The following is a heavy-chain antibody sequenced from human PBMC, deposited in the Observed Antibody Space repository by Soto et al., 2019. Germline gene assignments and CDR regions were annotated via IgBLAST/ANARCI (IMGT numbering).Heavy chain of an antibody. D-gene: IGHD6-13*01. Sequence: AASVPVSCKASGYTFTSYYMHWVRQAPGQGLEWMGIINPSGGSTSYAQKFQGRVTMTRDASTSTVYMELSSLRSEDTAVYYCARTPNIAAASTNFDYWGQGTLVTVSS. CDR1: GYTFTSYY. CDR3: ARTPNIAAASTNFDY. J-gene: IGHJ4*02. V-gene: IGHV1-46*01. CDR2: INPSGGST.